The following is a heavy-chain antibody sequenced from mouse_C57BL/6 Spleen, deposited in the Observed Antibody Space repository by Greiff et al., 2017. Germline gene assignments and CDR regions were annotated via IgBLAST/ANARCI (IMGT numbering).Heavy chain of an antibody. CDR1: GYTFTSYT. V-gene: IGHV1-4*01. Sequence: QVQLQQSGAELARPGASVKMSCKASGYTFTSYTMHWVKQRPGQGLEWIGYINPSSGYTKYNQKFKDKATVTADKSSSTAYMQLSSLTSEDSAVYYCATDSLYAMDYWGQGTSVTVSS. CDR2: INPSSGYT. CDR3: ATDSLYAMDY. D-gene: IGHD6-2*01. J-gene: IGHJ4*01.